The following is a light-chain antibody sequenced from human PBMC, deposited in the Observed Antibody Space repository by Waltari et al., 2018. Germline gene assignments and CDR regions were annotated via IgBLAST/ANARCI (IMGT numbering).Light chain of an antibody. CDR1: SNT. V-gene: IGLV1-44*01. J-gene: IGLJ2*01. CDR2: SDD. Sequence: QSVLTQPPSASGPPGQSIIISCSSTSNTVNCFQQVTGAAPKLHIFSDDQRPSGVPARFSGSRSGTSASLAISGLHSEDEADYYCATWDNSLEGWLFGGGTKVTV. CDR3: ATWDNSLEGWL.